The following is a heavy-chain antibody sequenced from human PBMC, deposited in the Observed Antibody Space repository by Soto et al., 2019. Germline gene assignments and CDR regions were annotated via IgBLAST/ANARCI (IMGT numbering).Heavy chain of an antibody. CDR1: GGSFSGYY. CDR2: INHSGST. D-gene: IGHD3-3*01. Sequence: RSETLSPTCAVYGGSFSGYYWSWIRQPPGKVLEWIGEINHSGSTNYNPSLKSLVTISVDTSKNQFSLKLSSVTAADTAVYYCARGRPLYDFWSGYPAYYFDYWGQGTLVTVSS. CDR3: ARGRPLYDFWSGYPAYYFDY. V-gene: IGHV4-34*01. J-gene: IGHJ4*02.